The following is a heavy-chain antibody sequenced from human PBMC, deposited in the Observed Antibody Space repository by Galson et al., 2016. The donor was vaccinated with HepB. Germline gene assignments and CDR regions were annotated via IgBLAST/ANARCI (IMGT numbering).Heavy chain of an antibody. CDR3: ARLTGFKRYFDWSIDMSFDS. J-gene: IGHJ4*02. D-gene: IGHD3-9*01. CDR2: VSFDGTKK. CDR1: GFTFSSFA. V-gene: IGHV3-30*09. Sequence: SLRLSCAASGFTFSSFAMHWVRQAPGKGLEWVAIVSFDGTKKFYVDSVKGRFAISRDNSKNTLYLQMDGLRFEDTAVYYCARLTGFKRYFDWSIDMSFDSWGQGTLVTVS.